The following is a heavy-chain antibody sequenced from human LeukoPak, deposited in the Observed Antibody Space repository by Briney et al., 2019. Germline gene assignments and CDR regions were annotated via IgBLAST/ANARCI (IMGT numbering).Heavy chain of an antibody. V-gene: IGHV3-23*01. J-gene: IGHJ4*02. CDR2: ISGSGAHT. CDR3: ARDWFNDY. D-gene: IGHD3-9*01. Sequence: GGSLRLSCIASGFTFSGDAMNWIRQVPGKGLEWASAISGSGAHTFYADSVEGRFTVSRDNFNDTLYLQMNSLRVEDTAIYYCARDWFNDYWGQGTLVTVSS. CDR1: GFTFSGDA.